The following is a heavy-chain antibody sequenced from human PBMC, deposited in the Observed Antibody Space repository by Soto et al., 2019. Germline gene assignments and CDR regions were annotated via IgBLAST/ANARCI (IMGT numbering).Heavy chain of an antibody. CDR2: INPANGVA. V-gene: IGHV1-46*01. CDR3: ARGGGVGLDGPAAFDI. CDR1: GYTLTSHH. D-gene: IGHD1-1*01. Sequence: QVHLVQSGAEVKKPGASMKVSCTASGYTLTSHHVHWVRQAPGRRLEWMGSINPANGVAQYTARFQGRVIMTRDTSTSTVYMELRGLTSEDTAIFHCARGGGVGLDGPAAFDIWGQGTMVTVSS. J-gene: IGHJ3*02.